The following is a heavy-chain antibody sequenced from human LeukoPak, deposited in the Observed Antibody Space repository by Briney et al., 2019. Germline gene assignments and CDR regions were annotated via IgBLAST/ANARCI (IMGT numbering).Heavy chain of an antibody. CDR1: GGTFSSYA. CDR3: TRDSPVLLWFGESPDAFDI. V-gene: IGHV1-69*13. CDR2: IIPIFGTA. D-gene: IGHD3-10*01. Sequence: SVKVSCKASGGTFSSYAISWVRQAPGQGLEWMGGIIPIFGTANYAQKFQGRVTITADESTSTAYMELSSLRSEDTAVYYCTRDSPVLLWFGESPDAFDIWGQGTMVTVSS. J-gene: IGHJ3*02.